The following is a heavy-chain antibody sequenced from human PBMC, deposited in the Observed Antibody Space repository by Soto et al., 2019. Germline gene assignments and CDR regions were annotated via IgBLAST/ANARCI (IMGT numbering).Heavy chain of an antibody. Sequence: SVKVSCKASGGTFSRYAISWVRQAPGQGLEWMGGIIPLFGKANYAQKLQGRVTITADESTSTAYMELSSLRSEDTAVYYCARDGTLYDSSGYYYLYWGQGTLVTVS. CDR1: GGTFSRYA. CDR2: IIPLFGKA. V-gene: IGHV1-69*13. D-gene: IGHD3-22*01. J-gene: IGHJ4*02. CDR3: ARDGTLYDSSGYYYLY.